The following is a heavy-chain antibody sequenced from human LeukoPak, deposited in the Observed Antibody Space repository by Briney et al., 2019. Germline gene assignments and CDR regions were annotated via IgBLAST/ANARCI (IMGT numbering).Heavy chain of an antibody. CDR3: ATIVLMVPGGY. CDR1: GFTFSSYA. J-gene: IGHJ4*02. V-gene: IGHV3-30-3*01. Sequence: GGSMRLSSAASGFTFSSYAMHWVRQAPGKGLEWVAVISYDGSNKYYADSVKGRFTISRDNSKNTLYLQMNSLRAEDTAVYYCATIVLMVPGGYWGQGTLVTVSS. D-gene: IGHD2-8*01. CDR2: ISYDGSNK.